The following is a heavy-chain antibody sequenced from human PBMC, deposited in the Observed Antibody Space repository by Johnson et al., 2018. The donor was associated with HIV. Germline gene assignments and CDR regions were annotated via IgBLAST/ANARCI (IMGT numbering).Heavy chain of an antibody. CDR3: TTDPDSSSWYRDAFDI. J-gene: IGHJ3*02. V-gene: IGHV3-30-3*01. Sequence: QVQLVESGGGVVLPGRSLRLSCAASGFTFSSYAMHWVRQAPAKGLEWVAVISYDGSNKYYADSVKGRFTISRDNSKNTLYLQMNSLKIEDTAVYYCTTDPDSSSWYRDAFDIWGQGTMVTVSS. CDR2: ISYDGSNK. D-gene: IGHD6-13*01. CDR1: GFTFSSYA.